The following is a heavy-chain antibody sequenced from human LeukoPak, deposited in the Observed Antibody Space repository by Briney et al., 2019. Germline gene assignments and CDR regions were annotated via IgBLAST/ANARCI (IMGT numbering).Heavy chain of an antibody. Sequence: ASVKVSCKASGYTFTGYYMHWVRQAPGQGLGWMGWINPNSGGTNYAQKFQGRVTMTRGTSISTAYMELSRLRSDDTAVYYCAREIVVAVAVLNWFDPWGQGTLVTVSS. J-gene: IGHJ5*02. D-gene: IGHD2-15*01. CDR3: AREIVVAVAVLNWFDP. CDR2: INPNSGGT. V-gene: IGHV1-2*02. CDR1: GYTFTGYY.